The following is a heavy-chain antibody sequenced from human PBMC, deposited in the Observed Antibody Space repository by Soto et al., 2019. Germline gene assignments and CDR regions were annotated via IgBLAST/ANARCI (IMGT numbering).Heavy chain of an antibody. CDR1: GFTFNDFE. CDR2: IDGSGTTK. Sequence: EVQLLESGGGLVQPGGSLRLSCGASGFTFNDFEMNWVRQAPGKGLEWLAYIDGSGTTKKYADSVRGRFTISRDNPNNSLFMPMRSLSAADTAIYYCARGFGRFNCWGQGTVVSVSS. D-gene: IGHD3-10*01. V-gene: IGHV3-48*03. CDR3: ARGFGRFNC. J-gene: IGHJ4*02.